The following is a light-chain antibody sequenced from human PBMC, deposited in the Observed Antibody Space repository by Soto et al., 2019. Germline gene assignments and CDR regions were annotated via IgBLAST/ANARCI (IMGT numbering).Light chain of an antibody. J-gene: IGKJ1*01. CDR1: QSVTRSS. CDR3: HQYGSSPWT. Sequence: EIVLTQSPGTLSLSPGERATLSCRASQSVTRSSLAWYQQKPGQAPRLLIYGASSRATGIPDRLSGSGSGTHFTLDVSRLEPEDFAMYYWHQYGSSPWTFGQGTKVEIK. V-gene: IGKV3-20*01. CDR2: GAS.